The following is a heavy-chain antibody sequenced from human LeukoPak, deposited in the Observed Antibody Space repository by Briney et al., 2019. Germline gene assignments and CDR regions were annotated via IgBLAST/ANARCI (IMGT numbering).Heavy chain of an antibody. CDR2: IYPGDSDT. CDR3: ARHDSGSYFDAFHI. CDR1: GYSFPSYW. D-gene: IGHD1-26*01. V-gene: IGHV5-51*01. Sequence: GESLKIHCKGPGYSFPSYWIGWVRQIPGEGLEWMGIIYPGDSDTRYSPSFQGQVTISVDKSISTAYLQWSSLKASDTAMYYCARHDSGSYFDAFHIWGQGTMVTVSS. J-gene: IGHJ3*02.